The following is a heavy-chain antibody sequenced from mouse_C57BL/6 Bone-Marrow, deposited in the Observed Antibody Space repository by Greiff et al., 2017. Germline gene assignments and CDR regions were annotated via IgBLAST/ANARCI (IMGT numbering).Heavy chain of an antibody. CDR3: ARPYYSNYWYVGV. D-gene: IGHD2-5*01. CDR1: GYTFTSYW. J-gene: IGHJ1*03. Sequence: QVQLQQPGAELVKPGASVKMSCKASGYTFTSYWITWVKQRPGQGLEWIGDIYPGSGSTNYNEKFKSKATLSVDTSSSTAYMQLSSLTSEDSAVYYCARPYYSNYWYVGVWGTGTTVTVSA. CDR2: IYPGSGST. V-gene: IGHV1-55*01.